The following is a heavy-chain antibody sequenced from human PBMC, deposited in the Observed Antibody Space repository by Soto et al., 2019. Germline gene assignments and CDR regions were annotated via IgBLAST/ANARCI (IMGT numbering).Heavy chain of an antibody. V-gene: IGHV4-59*01. Sequence: QVQLQESGPGLVKPSETLSLTCTVSGGSISSYYWSWIRQPPGKGLEWIGYIYYSGSTNYNPALKSRVTVSVDTSKNQFSLKLSSVTAADTAVYYCARVILLQSAFDYWGQGTLVTVSS. CDR1: GGSISSYY. CDR3: ARVILLQSAFDY. J-gene: IGHJ4*02. CDR2: IYYSGST. D-gene: IGHD3-22*01.